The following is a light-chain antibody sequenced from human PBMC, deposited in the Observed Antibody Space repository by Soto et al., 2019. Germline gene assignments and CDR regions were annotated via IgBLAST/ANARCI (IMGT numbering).Light chain of an antibody. CDR1: QSVSSNY. Sequence: EIVLTQSPGTLSLSPGERATLSCRASQSVSSNYLAWYQQKPGQAPRLLIYCASSRATGIPDRFSGSGSGTDFTLTISRLEPEDFAVYYCHQYGSAPYTFGQGTKLEIK. J-gene: IGKJ2*01. CDR3: HQYGSAPYT. V-gene: IGKV3-20*01. CDR2: CAS.